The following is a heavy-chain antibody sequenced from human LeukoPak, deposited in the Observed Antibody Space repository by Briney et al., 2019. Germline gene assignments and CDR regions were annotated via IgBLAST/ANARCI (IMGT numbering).Heavy chain of an antibody. CDR2: IIPIFGTA. CDR3: AREVWGSSSWPTQYYYYYYMDV. J-gene: IGHJ6*03. CDR1: VGTFSSYA. D-gene: IGHD6-13*01. V-gene: IGHV1-69*01. Sequence: ASVKVSCKSSVGTFSSYAISWVRQAPGQGLEWMGGIIPIFGTANYAQKFQGRVTITADESTSTAYMELSSLRSEDTAVYYCAREVWGSSSWPTQYYYYYYMDVWGKGTTVTVSS.